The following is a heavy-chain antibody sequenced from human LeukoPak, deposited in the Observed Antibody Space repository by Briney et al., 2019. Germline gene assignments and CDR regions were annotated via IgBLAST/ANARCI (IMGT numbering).Heavy chain of an antibody. CDR2: IKQDGSEK. CDR3: ARDQGALDI. Sequence: PGGSLRLSCAASGFTFSHYWMSWVRQAPGKGLEWPANIKQDGSEKYYVDSVKGRFTISRDNAKNSLYLQMNSQGAEDTAIYYCARDQGALDIWGQGTMVTVSS. V-gene: IGHV3-7*01. J-gene: IGHJ3*02. CDR1: GFTFSHYW.